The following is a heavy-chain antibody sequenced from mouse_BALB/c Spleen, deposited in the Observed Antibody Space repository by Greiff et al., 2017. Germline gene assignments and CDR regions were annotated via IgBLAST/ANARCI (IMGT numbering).Heavy chain of an antibody. J-gene: IGHJ3*01. D-gene: IGHD2-4*01. CDR1: GFTFSSYG. Sequence: EVQVVESGGGLVQPGGSLKLSCAASGFTFSSYGMSWVRQTPDKRLELVATINSNGGSTYYPDSVKGRFTISRDNAKNTLYLQMSSLKSEDTAMYYCARDRGLRRFAYWGQGTLVTVSA. CDR2: INSNGGST. V-gene: IGHV5-6-3*01. CDR3: ARDRGLRRFAY.